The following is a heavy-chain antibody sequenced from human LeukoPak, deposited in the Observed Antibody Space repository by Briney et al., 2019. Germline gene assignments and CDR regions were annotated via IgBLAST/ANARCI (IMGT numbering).Heavy chain of an antibody. CDR1: GISLSSTGPG. Sequence: SGPTLVNPTQTLTLTCTFSGISLSSTGPGVGWIRQPPGEALEWLVLIHSDDDKRYSPSLRSRLTITKDTSKHHVVLTMTNVGPVDTAAYYCAHKPFPASVDWLFDFWGQGILVTVSS. CDR3: AHKPFPASVDWLFDF. CDR2: IHSDDDK. J-gene: IGHJ4*02. D-gene: IGHD3-9*01. V-gene: IGHV2-5*02.